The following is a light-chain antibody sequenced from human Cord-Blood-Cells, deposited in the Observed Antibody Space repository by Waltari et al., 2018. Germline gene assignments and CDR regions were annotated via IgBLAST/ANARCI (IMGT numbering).Light chain of an antibody. CDR2: DVS. CDR3: SSYTSSSTWV. CDR1: SSDVGGDHY. J-gene: IGLJ3*02. V-gene: IGLV2-14*01. Sequence: QSALTQPASVSGSPGQSITISCTGTSSDVGGDHYVSWYQQHPGKAPKLMIYDVSKRPSGVSNRFSGSKSGNTASLTISGLQAEDEADYYCSSYTSSSTWVFGGGTKLTVL.